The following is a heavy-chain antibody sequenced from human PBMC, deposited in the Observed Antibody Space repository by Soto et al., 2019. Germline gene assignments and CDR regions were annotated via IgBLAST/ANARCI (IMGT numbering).Heavy chain of an antibody. V-gene: IGHV3-7*01. D-gene: IGHD5-12*01. J-gene: IGHJ6*03. CDR1: GFTFSSYW. Sequence: GGSLRLSCAASGFTFSSYWMSWVRQAPGKGLEWVANIKQDGSEKYYVDSVKGRFTISRDNAKNSLYLQMNSLRAEDTAVYYCARNLGGYDLYYYYYMDVWGKGTTVTVSS. CDR2: IKQDGSEK. CDR3: ARNLGGYDLYYYYYMDV.